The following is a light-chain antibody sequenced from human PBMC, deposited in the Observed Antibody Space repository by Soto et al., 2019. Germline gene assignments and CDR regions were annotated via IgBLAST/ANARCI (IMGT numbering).Light chain of an antibody. Sequence: QSALTHPASVLVSPGHAITISCTGTSSDVGGYNYVSWYQQHPGKAPKLMIYEVSNRPSGVSDRFSGSKSGNTASLTISGLQAEDEADYYCTSYTSSSTPVFGTGTKVTVL. CDR2: EVS. CDR1: SSDVGGYNY. CDR3: TSYTSSSTPV. J-gene: IGLJ1*01. V-gene: IGLV2-14*01.